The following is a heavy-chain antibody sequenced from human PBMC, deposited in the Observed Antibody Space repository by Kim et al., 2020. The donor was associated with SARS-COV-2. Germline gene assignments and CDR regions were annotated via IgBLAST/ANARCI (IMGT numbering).Heavy chain of an antibody. CDR2: ISAYNGNT. J-gene: IGHJ6*02. D-gene: IGHD6-13*01. CDR1: GYTFTSYG. V-gene: IGHV1-18*01. Sequence: ASVKVSCKASGYTFTSYGISWVRQAPGQGLEWMGWISAYNGNTNYAQKLQGRVTMTTDTSTSTAYMELRSLRSDDTAVYYCARGRVGSSWYFGGMDVWGQGTTVTVSS. CDR3: ARGRVGSSWYFGGMDV.